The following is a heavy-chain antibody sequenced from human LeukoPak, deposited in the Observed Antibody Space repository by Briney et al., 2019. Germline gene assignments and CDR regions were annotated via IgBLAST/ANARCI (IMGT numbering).Heavy chain of an antibody. CDR1: GFTFSSYA. V-gene: IGHV3-30-3*01. D-gene: IGHD2-15*01. CDR3: ARENNRYCSGGSCYAGYYFDY. CDR2: ISYDGSNK. Sequence: GGSLRLSCAASGFTFSSYAMHWVRQAPGKGLEWVAVISYDGSNKYYADSVKGRFTISRDNSKNTLYLQMNSLRAEDTAVYYCARENNRYCSGGSCYAGYYFDYWGQGTLVTVSS. J-gene: IGHJ4*02.